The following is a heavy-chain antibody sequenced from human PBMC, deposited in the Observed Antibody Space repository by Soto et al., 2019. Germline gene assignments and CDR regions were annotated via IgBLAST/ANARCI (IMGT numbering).Heavy chain of an antibody. CDR3: AKDLNSYYDILTGPPLPGDY. CDR1: GFTFSSYA. J-gene: IGHJ4*02. V-gene: IGHV3-23*01. D-gene: IGHD3-9*01. Sequence: VGSLRLSCAASGFTFSSYAMSWVRQAPGKGLEWVSAISGSGGSTYYADSVKGRFTISRDNSKNTLYLQMNSLRAEDTAVYYCAKDLNSYYDILTGPPLPGDYWGQGTLVTVSS. CDR2: ISGSGGST.